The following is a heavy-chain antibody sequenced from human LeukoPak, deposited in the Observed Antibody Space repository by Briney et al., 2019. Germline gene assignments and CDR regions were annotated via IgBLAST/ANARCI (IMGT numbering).Heavy chain of an antibody. D-gene: IGHD3-3*01. J-gene: IGHJ3*02. V-gene: IGHV4-39*01. CDR1: GGSISSSSYY. Sequence: SETLSLTCTVSGGSISSSSYYWGWIRQPPGKGLEWIGSIYYSGSTYYNPSLKSRVTISVDTSKNQFSLKLSSVTAADTAVYYCARMRAPTIFGVVADLDAFDIWGQGTMVTVSS. CDR3: ARMRAPTIFGVVADLDAFDI. CDR2: IYYSGST.